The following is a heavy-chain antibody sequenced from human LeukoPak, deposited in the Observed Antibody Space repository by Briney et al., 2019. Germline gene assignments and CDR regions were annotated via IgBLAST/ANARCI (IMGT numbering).Heavy chain of an antibody. Sequence: GESLKISCKGSGYSFTSYWIGWARQMPGKGLEWMGIIYPGDSDTRYSPSFQGQVTISADKSISTAYLQWSSLKASDTAMYYCARVQSNYDFWSGPTPSYYFDYWGQGTLVTVSS. V-gene: IGHV5-51*01. CDR1: GYSFTSYW. CDR3: ARVQSNYDFWSGPTPSYYFDY. CDR2: IYPGDSDT. D-gene: IGHD3-3*01. J-gene: IGHJ4*02.